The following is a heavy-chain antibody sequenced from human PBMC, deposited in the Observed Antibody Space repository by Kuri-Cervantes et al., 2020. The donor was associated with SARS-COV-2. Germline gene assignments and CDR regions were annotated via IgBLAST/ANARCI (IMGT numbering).Heavy chain of an antibody. CDR1: GFTFSRYS. CDR3: AGDHYYYYYMDV. J-gene: IGHJ6*03. V-gene: IGHV3-48*01. CDR2: ISSISSTI. Sequence: GEALKISCAASGFTFSRYSMNWGRRAPGEGLEWVSYISSISSTIYYADSVKGRFTISRDNVKNSLYPQMNSLRAEDTGVYYCAGDHYYYYYMDVWGKGTTVTVSS. D-gene: IGHD3-10*01.